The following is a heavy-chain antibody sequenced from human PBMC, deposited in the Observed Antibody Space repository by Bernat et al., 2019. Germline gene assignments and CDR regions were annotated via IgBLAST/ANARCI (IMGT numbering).Heavy chain of an antibody. D-gene: IGHD3-3*01. CDR1: GFTFSSYA. J-gene: IGHJ6*02. CDR2: ISFDGSNK. V-gene: IGHV3-30-3*01. Sequence: QVQLVESGGGVVQPGRSLRLSCAASGFTFSSYAMHWVRQAPGKGLEWVTVISFDGSNKNYADSVKGRFTISRDNYNNTLYLQMNSLRPEDTAEYYCARDLTLLEWQYYGMDVWGQGTTVTVSS. CDR3: ARDLTLLEWQYYGMDV.